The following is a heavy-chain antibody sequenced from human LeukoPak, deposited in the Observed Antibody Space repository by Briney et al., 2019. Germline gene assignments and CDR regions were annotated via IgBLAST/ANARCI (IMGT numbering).Heavy chain of an antibody. CDR2: ISSSSSTI. CDR3: ARGDCTTTSCYLFDY. D-gene: IGHD2-2*01. V-gene: IGHV3-21*01. J-gene: IGHJ4*02. Sequence: TPGGSLRLSCAASGFTFSSYSMSWVRQAPGKGLDWVSSISSSSSTIYYADSVKGRFTISRDNAKNSLYLQMNSLRAEDTALYYCARGDCTTTSCYLFDYWGQGTLVTVPS. CDR1: GFTFSSYS.